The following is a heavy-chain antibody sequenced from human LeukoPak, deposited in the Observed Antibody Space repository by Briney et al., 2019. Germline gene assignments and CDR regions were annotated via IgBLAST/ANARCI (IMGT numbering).Heavy chain of an antibody. D-gene: IGHD1-26*01. V-gene: IGHV1-69*04. CDR1: GGTFSSYA. CDR3: ARGIVGATTKTHFDY. Sequence: GASVKVSCKASGGTFSSYAISWVRQAPGQGLEWMGRIIPILGIANYAQKFQGRVTITADKSTSTAYMELSSLRSEDTAVYYCARGIVGATTKTHFDYWGQGTLVTVSS. CDR2: IIPILGIA. J-gene: IGHJ4*02.